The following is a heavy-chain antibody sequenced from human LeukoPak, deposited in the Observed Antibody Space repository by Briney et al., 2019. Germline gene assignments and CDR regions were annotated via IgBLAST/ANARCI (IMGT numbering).Heavy chain of an antibody. J-gene: IGHJ4*02. CDR2: INHSGST. V-gene: IGHV4-34*01. Sequence: SGTLSLTCAVYGGSFSGYYWSWIRPPPGKGLEWSGEINHSGSTNYNPSLKSRVTISVDTSKNQFSLKLSSVTAADTAVYYCARWYSSRPDAFDIWGQGTLVTVSS. D-gene: IGHD6-13*01. CDR3: ARWYSSRPDAFDI. CDR1: GGSFSGYY.